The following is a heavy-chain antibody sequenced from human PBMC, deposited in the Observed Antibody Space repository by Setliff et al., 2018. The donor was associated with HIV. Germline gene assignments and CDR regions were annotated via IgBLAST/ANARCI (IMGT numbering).Heavy chain of an antibody. V-gene: IGHV3-23*01. CDR1: GFAFDNYC. CDR3: ARDCRVGWVFTYGMDV. CDR2: IGGSTGSTI. D-gene: IGHD6-13*01. Sequence: HPGGSLRLSCAASGFAFDNYCMTWVRQAPGKGLEWVSAIGGSTGSTIFYADSVKGRFTISRDNSKNTLFLQMNSLRPENTAVYYCARDCRVGWVFTYGMDVWGQGTLVTVSS. J-gene: IGHJ6*02.